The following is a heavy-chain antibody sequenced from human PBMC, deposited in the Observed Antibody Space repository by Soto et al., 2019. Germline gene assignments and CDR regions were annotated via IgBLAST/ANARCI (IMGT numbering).Heavy chain of an antibody. J-gene: IGHJ6*02. CDR2: IIPILNSP. D-gene: IGHD2-8*01. Sequence: QVQLVQSGAEVKKPGSSVKVSCKASGGTFGSYAITWVRLAPGQGLEWLGGIIPILNSPAYAQKFKARVVITAAEIRNTAYMELNSLRFDDTAVYYCAREAPYCTLATCPKFYDMDVWGQGTSVTVAS. CDR3: AREAPYCTLATCPKFYDMDV. CDR1: GGTFGSYA. V-gene: IGHV1-69*01.